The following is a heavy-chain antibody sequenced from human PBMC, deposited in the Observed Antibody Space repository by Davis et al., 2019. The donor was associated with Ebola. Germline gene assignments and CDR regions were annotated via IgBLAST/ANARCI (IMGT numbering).Heavy chain of an antibody. CDR3: AKIMSYYYGMDV. CDR1: GGTFSSYA. V-gene: IGHV1-69*13. CDR2: IIPIFGTA. J-gene: IGHJ6*02. Sequence: AASVKVSCKASGGTFSSYAISWVXQAPGQGSEWMGGIIPIFGTANYAQKFQGRVTITADESTSTAYMELSSLRSEDTAAYYCAKIMSYYYGMDVWGQGTAVTVSS.